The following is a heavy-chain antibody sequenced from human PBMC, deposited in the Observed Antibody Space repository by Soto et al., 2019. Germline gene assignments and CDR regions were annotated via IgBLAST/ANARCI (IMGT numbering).Heavy chain of an antibody. D-gene: IGHD6-19*01. J-gene: IGHJ4*02. CDR3: AKQLRGSGWYPLDS. V-gene: IGHV3-30*18. CDR1: GXSLSSSY. CDR2: SSFGGTQQ. Sequence: GSLRLSCTASGXSLSSSYIHWVRQAPGKGLEWLAFSSFGGTQQLYGDSVNGRFTVSRDNSKNTLYLEMNSMRTEDTAVYYCAKQLRGSGWYPLDSWGQGTPGTVSS.